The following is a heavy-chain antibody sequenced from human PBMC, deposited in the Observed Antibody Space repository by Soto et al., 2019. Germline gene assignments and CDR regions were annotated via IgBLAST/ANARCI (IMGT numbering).Heavy chain of an antibody. CDR2: IRNKAGSYNT. CDR3: NDCGSSAFAS. D-gene: IGHD1-26*01. CDR1: GFTFSDHF. J-gene: IGHJ4*02. V-gene: IGHV3-72*01. Sequence: GGSLRLSCAASGFTFSDHFMDWVRQAPGKGLEWVGLIRNKAGSYNTEYAASVRGRFTISRDDSENTLYLQMNSLKTEDTAVYYCNDCGSSAFASWGPGTLVTVSS.